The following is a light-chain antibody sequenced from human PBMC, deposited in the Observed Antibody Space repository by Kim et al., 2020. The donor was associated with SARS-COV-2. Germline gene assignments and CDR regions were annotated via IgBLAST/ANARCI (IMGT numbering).Light chain of an antibody. Sequence: SPGQSVTISCTGTRSDVGGYNYVSWYQQHPGKAPKLMIYDVSKRPSGVPDRFSGSKSGNTASLTISGLQAEDEADYYCCSYAGSYVFGTGTKVTVL. CDR3: CSYAGSYV. V-gene: IGLV2-11*01. CDR2: DVS. CDR1: RSDVGGYNY. J-gene: IGLJ1*01.